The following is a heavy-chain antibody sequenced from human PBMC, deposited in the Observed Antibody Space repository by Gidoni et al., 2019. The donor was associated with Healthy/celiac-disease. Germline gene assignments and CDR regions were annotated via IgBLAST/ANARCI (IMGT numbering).Heavy chain of an antibody. D-gene: IGHD2-2*02. Sequence: QVQLQESGPGLVKPSQTLSLTCTVSRGSISSGGYYWSWIRQPPGKGLEWIRYIYYSGSTYYNPSLKSRVTISVDTSKNQFSLKLSSVTAADTAVYYCARYCSSTSCYTLLDYWGQGTLVTVSS. CDR1: RGSISSGGYY. CDR3: ARYCSSTSCYTLLDY. CDR2: IYYSGST. V-gene: IGHV4-31*03. J-gene: IGHJ4*02.